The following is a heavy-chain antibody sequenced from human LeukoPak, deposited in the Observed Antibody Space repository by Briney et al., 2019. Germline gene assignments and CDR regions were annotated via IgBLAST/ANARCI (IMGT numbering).Heavy chain of an antibody. J-gene: IGHJ4*02. CDR2: IYYSGST. V-gene: IGHV4-39*01. D-gene: IGHD3-9*01. CDR1: GGCISSSSYY. CDR3: ATIYDILIIDY. Sequence: SETLSLTCTVSGGCISSSSYYWGWIRQPPGKGLGWIGSIYYSGSTYYNPSLKSRVTISVDTSKNQFSLKLSSVTAADTAVYYCATIYDILIIDYWGQGTLVTVSS.